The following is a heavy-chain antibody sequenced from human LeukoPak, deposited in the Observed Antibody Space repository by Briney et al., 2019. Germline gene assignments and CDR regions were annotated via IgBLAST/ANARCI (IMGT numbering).Heavy chain of an antibody. V-gene: IGHV4-59*01. Sequence: SETLSLTCTVSGGSISSYYWSWIRRPPGKGLEWIGYIYYSGSTNYNPSLKSRVTISVDTSKNQFSLKLSSVTAADTALYYCARGHRRLFTIFGVVNVWFDPWGQGTLVTVSS. D-gene: IGHD3-3*01. CDR1: GGSISSYY. CDR3: ARGHRRLFTIFGVVNVWFDP. J-gene: IGHJ5*02. CDR2: IYYSGST.